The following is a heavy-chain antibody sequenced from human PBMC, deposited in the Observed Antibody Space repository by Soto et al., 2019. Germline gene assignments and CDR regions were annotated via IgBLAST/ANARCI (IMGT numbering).Heavy chain of an antibody. J-gene: IGHJ5*02. CDR3: ARGRHRFGP. V-gene: IGHV4-59*08. Sequence: SEPLSLDCTVSGICITSSYWNCFRQSPGKGLEWIGQISDRGDINYNPPLESRVAISTDTSKNQVSLTLTAVNAADTAVYFCARGRHRFGPGGQGTLVTVSA. CDR2: ISDRGDI. CDR1: GICITSSY.